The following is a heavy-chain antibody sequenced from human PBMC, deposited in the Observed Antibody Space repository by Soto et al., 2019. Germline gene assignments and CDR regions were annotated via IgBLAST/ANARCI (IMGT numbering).Heavy chain of an antibody. V-gene: IGHV1-46*03. CDR1: GYTFTSYY. CDR2: INPSGGST. J-gene: IGHJ4*02. CDR3: AREQQLVLSPHFDY. Sequence: QVQLVQSGAEVKKPGASVKVSCKASGYTFTSYYMHWVRQAPGQGLEWMGIINPSGGSTSYAQKCQGRATMTRDTSTSTVSMELSSLRSEDTAVYYCAREQQLVLSPHFDYWGQGTLVTVSS. D-gene: IGHD6-13*01.